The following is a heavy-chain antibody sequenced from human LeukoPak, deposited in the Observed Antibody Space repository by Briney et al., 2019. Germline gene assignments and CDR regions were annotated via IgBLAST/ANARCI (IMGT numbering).Heavy chain of an antibody. Sequence: TLSLTCPVSGGSISSGGYYWSWIRQHPGKGLEWIGYIYYSGSTYYNPSLKSRVTISVDTSKNQFSLKLSSVTAADTAVYYCARASFQFFGVVTVYYFDYWGQGTLVTVSS. CDR2: IYYSGST. D-gene: IGHD3-3*01. V-gene: IGHV4-31*03. CDR3: ARASFQFFGVVTVYYFDY. CDR1: GGSISSGGYY. J-gene: IGHJ4*02.